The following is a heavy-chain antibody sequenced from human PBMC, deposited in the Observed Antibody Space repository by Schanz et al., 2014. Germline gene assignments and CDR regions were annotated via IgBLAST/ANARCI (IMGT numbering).Heavy chain of an antibody. Sequence: QGQLVQSGAEVKKPGASVKVSCKASGGTFSSYTINWVRQAPGQGLEWMGWISAYNGHTTYAQKFQGRVTMTTDTSTSTAYMELSSLRSEDTAVYYCARAPVTVGPYHYYMDVWGKGTTVTVSS. J-gene: IGHJ6*03. CDR2: ISAYNGHT. CDR3: ARAPVTVGPYHYYMDV. CDR1: GGTFSSYT. V-gene: IGHV1-18*01. D-gene: IGHD4-17*01.